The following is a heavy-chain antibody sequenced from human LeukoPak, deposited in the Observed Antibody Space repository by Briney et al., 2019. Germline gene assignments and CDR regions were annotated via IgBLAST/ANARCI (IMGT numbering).Heavy chain of an antibody. J-gene: IGHJ4*02. CDR1: GFTFSDYY. V-gene: IGHV3-11*06. CDR3: ARDRGSSSWYEY. CDR2: ISSSSSYT. Sequence: GGSLRLSCAASGFTFSDYYMSWIRQAPGKGLGWVSYISSSSSYTNYADSVKGRFTISRDNAKNSLYLQMNSLRAEDTAVYYCARDRGSSSWYEYWGQGTLVTVSS. D-gene: IGHD6-13*01.